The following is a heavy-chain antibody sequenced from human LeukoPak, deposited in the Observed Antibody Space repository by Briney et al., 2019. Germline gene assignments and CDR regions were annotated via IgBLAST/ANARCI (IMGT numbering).Heavy chain of an antibody. CDR1: GYTLNELS. CDR2: FDPEDGET. V-gene: IGHV1-24*01. CDR3: ETDQEAVFDY. Sequence: ASVKVSCKVSGYTLNELSMHWVRQAPGEAREGTGGFDPEDGETIYAQEFQGRVTMTEDTSTDTVYMELSSVRSEDTAVYYCETDQEAVFDYWGQGTLVTVSS. J-gene: IGHJ4*02. D-gene: IGHD6-19*01.